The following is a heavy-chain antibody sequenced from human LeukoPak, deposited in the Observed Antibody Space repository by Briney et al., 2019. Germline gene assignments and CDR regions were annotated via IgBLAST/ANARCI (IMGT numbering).Heavy chain of an antibody. V-gene: IGHV4-59*11. Sequence: SETLSLTCTVSGGSISSHYWSWIRQPPGKGLEWIGYIYYSGSTNYNPSLKSRVTISVDTSKNQFSLELSSVTAADTAVYYCARGGLYYYDSSGYYAFDVWGQGTMVTVSS. CDR2: IYYSGST. CDR1: GGSISSHY. CDR3: ARGGLYYYDSSGYYAFDV. D-gene: IGHD3-22*01. J-gene: IGHJ3*01.